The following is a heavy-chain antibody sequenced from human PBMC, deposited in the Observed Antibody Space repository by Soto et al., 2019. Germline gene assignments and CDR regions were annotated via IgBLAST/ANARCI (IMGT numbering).Heavy chain of an antibody. CDR3: AKHRGGGSWDYYYYYGMDV. Sequence: GGSLRLSCAASGFTFSSYAMSWVRQAPGKGLEWVSAISGSGGSTYYADSVKGRFTISRDNSKNTLYLQMNSLRAEDTAVYYCAKHRGGGSWDYYYYYGMDVWGQGTTVTVSS. CDR1: GFTFSSYA. CDR2: ISGSGGST. J-gene: IGHJ6*02. D-gene: IGHD3-16*01. V-gene: IGHV3-23*01.